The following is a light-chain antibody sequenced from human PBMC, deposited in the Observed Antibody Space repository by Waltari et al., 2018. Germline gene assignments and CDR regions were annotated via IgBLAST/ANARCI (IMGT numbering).Light chain of an antibody. CDR2: YDD. CDR3: AAWDDTLNGWL. J-gene: IGLJ3*02. CDR1: DANIGRNG. V-gene: IGLV1-36*01. Sequence: QSVLTQPPSVSEAPRQRVPIACSGRDANIGRNGVNWYQQLPGKAPKLVIYYDDLIPSGVSDRFSGSKSGTSASLAISGLQSEDEADYYCAAWDDTLNGWLFGGGTKLTVL.